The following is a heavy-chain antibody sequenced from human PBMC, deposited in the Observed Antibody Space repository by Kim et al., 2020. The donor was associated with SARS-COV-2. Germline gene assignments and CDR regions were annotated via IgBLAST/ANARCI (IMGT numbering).Heavy chain of an antibody. D-gene: IGHD5-12*01. J-gene: IGHJ6*04. V-gene: IGHV1-2*06. CDR3: ARDTSGYDLWFPMVDSSGPLDV. CDR2: INPNSGGT. Sequence: ASVKVSCKASGYTFTGYYMHWVRQAPGQGLEWMGRINPNSGGTNYAQKFQGRVTMTRDTSISTAYMELSRLRSDDTAVYYCARDTSGYDLWFPMVDSSGPLDVWGKGTTVTVSS. CDR1: GYTFTGYY.